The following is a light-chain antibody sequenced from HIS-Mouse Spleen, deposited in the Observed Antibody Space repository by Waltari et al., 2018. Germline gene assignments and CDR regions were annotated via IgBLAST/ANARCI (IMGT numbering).Light chain of an antibody. V-gene: IGLV3-25*03. CDR1: ALPKQY. Sequence: SYELTQPPSVSVSPGQTARITCSGDALPKQYAYWYQQKPGQAPLLVIYKDSERHSGILERFSGSSSGKTVTLTISGVQAEDEADYYCQSADSSGTWVFGGGTKLTVL. J-gene: IGLJ3*02. CDR3: QSADSSGTWV. CDR2: KDS.